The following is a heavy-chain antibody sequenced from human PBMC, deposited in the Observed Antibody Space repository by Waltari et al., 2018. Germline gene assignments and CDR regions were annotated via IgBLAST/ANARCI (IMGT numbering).Heavy chain of an antibody. CDR2: ISSNGVST. V-gene: IGHV3-64*01. Sequence: EVQLVESGGGLVQPGGSLRLSCAASGFTFRSHAMFWVRQAPGKGLEYVSGISSNGVSTYHASSVKARFTISRDNSKNTLYLQMGSLRPEDTAVYYCARLLGETTGWFDPWGQGTLVTISS. J-gene: IGHJ5*02. CDR1: GFTFRSHA. CDR3: ARLLGETTGWFDP. D-gene: IGHD3-16*01.